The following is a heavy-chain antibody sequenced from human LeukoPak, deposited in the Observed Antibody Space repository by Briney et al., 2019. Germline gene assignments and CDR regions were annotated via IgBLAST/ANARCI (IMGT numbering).Heavy chain of an antibody. Sequence: PSETLSLTCTVSAGSISNYFWNWIRQPPGKGLEWIGYIHSSGSTNYNPSLKSRLTMSVDTSKNQFSLNLSSVTAADTAVYCCARDFLSKNAFDIWGQGTMVTVSS. V-gene: IGHV4-59*01. CDR2: IHSSGST. CDR3: ARDFLSKNAFDI. J-gene: IGHJ3*02. CDR1: AGSISNYF.